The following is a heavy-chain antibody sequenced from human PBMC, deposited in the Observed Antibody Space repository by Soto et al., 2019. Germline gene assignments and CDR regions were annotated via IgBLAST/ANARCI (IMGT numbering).Heavy chain of an antibody. CDR2: ISYDGSNK. D-gene: IGHD3-22*01. CDR3: ARERLYYYDSSGLLGY. CDR1: GFTFSSYA. Sequence: GGSLRLSCAASGFTFSSYAMHWVRQAPGKGLEWVAVISYDGSNKYYADSVKGRFTISRDNSKNTLYLQMNSLRAEDTAVYCCARERLYYYDSSGLLGYWGQGTLVTVSS. V-gene: IGHV3-30-3*01. J-gene: IGHJ4*02.